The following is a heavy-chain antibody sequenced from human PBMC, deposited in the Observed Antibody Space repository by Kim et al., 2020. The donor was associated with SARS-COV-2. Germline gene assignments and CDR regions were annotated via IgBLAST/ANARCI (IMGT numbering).Heavy chain of an antibody. J-gene: IGHJ4*02. V-gene: IGHV3-15*01. CDR3: NTGYCTNGVCLP. D-gene: IGHD2-8*01. Sequence: GGSLRLSCAASGFTFSNAWMSWVRQAPGKGLEWVGRVKSKTAGGTTDYAAPVKGRFTISRDDSKNTVYLQMNSLKIEDTAMYYCNTGYCTNGVCLPWGQGTLVTVSS. CDR1: GFTFSNAW. CDR2: VKSKTAGGTT.